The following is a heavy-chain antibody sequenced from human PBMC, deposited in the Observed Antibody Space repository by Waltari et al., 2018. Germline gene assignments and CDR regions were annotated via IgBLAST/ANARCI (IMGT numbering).Heavy chain of an antibody. CDR3: ARGQYCSGGSCYPYYYYGMDV. D-gene: IGHD2-15*01. Sequence: QVQLQESGPGLVKPSETLSLTCTVSGGYVSTYYWSWIRQPPGKGLEWIGYIYYSGSANYNPSLKSRLTISLDTSKNQFSLKLSSVTAADTAVYYCARGQYCSGGSCYPYYYYGMDVWGQGTTVTVSS. V-gene: IGHV4-59*02. CDR1: GGYVSTYY. J-gene: IGHJ6*02. CDR2: IYYSGSA.